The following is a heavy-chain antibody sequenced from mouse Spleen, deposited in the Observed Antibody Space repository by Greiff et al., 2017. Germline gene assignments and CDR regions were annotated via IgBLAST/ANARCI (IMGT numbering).Heavy chain of an antibody. V-gene: IGHV1-19*01. Sequence: EVQLQQSGPVLVKPGASVKMSCKASGYTFTDYYMNWVKQSHGKSLEWIGVINPYNGGTSYNQKFKGKATLTVDKSSSTAYMELNSLTSEDSAVYYCARSPYAPFAYWGQGTLVTVSA. CDR3: ARSPYAPFAY. D-gene: IGHD6-5*01. J-gene: IGHJ3*01. CDR2: INPYNGGT. CDR1: GYTFTDYY.